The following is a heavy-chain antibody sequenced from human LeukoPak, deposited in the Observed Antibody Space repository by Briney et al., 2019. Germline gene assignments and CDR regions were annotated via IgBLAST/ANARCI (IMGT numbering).Heavy chain of an antibody. V-gene: IGHV3-23*01. CDR2: ITASGGNT. Sequence: GSLRLSCAASGFTFSSYAMGWVRQAPGKGLEWVSAITASGGNTYYADSVKGRFTISRDNSKNTLYLQVNSLRAEDTAVYYCAKGNGYSYGRYYFDYWGQGTLVTVSS. D-gene: IGHD5-18*01. CDR1: GFTFSSYA. CDR3: AKGNGYSYGRYYFDY. J-gene: IGHJ4*02.